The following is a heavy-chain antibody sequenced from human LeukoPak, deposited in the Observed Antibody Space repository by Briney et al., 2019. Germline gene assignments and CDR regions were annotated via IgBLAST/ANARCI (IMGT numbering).Heavy chain of an antibody. CDR2: IFYGGSA. Sequence: PSESLSLTCTDSVGSFSSYNWSWIRQPLGKGLEWIGYIFYGGSANYNPSLKRRVTISVDTSKNQFSLRLSSVNAADTAVYYCAGVFRDCTNGVCYVNWFDPWGQGTLVTVSS. V-gene: IGHV4-59*01. J-gene: IGHJ5*02. D-gene: IGHD2-8*01. CDR1: VGSFSSYN. CDR3: AGVFRDCTNGVCYVNWFDP.